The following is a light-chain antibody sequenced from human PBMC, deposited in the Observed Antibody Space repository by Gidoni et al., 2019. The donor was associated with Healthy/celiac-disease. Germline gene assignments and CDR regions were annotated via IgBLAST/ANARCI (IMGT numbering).Light chain of an antibody. V-gene: IGKV2-28*01. CDR1: QSLLHSNGYNY. Sequence: DIVMTQSPLSLPVTPGAPASISCRSSQSLLHSNGYNYLDWYLQKTGQSQQLLIYLGSNRASGVPARFSGSVSGTDFTLKISRVEAEDVGVYYCIQARQTPFTFGPGTKVDIK. CDR2: LGS. J-gene: IGKJ3*01. CDR3: IQARQTPFT.